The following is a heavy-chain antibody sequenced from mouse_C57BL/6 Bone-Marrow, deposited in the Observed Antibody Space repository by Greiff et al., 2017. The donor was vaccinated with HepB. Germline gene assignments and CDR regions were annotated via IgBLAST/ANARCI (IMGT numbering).Heavy chain of an antibody. J-gene: IGHJ3*01. CDR3: ARHGIYDYGSSYVDWFAY. V-gene: IGHV5-6*01. D-gene: IGHD1-1*01. CDR2: ISSGGSYT. Sequence: EVKLVESGGDLVKPGGSLKLSCAASGFTFSSYGMSWVRQTPDKRLEWVATISSGGSYTYYPDSVKGRFTISRDNAKNTLYLQMSSLKSEDTAMYYCARHGIYDYGSSYVDWFAYWGQGTLVTVSA. CDR1: GFTFSSYG.